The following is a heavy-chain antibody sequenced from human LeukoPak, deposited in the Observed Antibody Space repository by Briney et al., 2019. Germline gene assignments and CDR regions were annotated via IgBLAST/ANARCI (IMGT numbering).Heavy chain of an antibody. Sequence: PGGSLRLSCAASGFTFSSYGMNWVRQAPGKGLEWVSSISSSSSYIYYADSVKGRFTISRDNAKNSLYLQMNSLRAEDTAVYYCARAGTAYNWFDPWGQGTLVTVSS. J-gene: IGHJ5*02. CDR1: GFTFSSYG. CDR3: ARAGTAYNWFDP. CDR2: ISSSSSYI. D-gene: IGHD1-1*01. V-gene: IGHV3-21*01.